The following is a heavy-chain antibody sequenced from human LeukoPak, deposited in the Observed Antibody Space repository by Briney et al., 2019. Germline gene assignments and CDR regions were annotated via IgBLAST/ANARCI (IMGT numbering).Heavy chain of an antibody. D-gene: IGHD6-6*01. CDR1: GDSMGNDY. Sequence: SSETLSLTCTVSGDSMGNDYWRWIRQSAGKGLEWIGRISTSGSTDYNPSLRSRVTMSVDTSRNQFSLTLTSMTAADTAVYYCARNEFRSYGLVHYWGQGTLVTVSS. CDR3: ARNEFRSYGLVHY. V-gene: IGHV4-4*07. CDR2: ISTSGST. J-gene: IGHJ4*02.